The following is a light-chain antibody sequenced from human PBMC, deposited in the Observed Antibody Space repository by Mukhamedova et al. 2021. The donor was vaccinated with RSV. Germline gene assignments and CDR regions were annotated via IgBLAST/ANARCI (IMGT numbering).Light chain of an antibody. J-gene: IGKJ1*01. CDR3: QQYGSTPRT. CDR1: QSVTSNS. V-gene: IGKV3-20*01. CDR2: GAS. Sequence: GDRATLSCRASQSVTSNSLAWYQQKPGQAPRLVIYGASTRATGIPGRSGGSGSGTDFTLTIDRLEPEDFAVYYCQQYGSTPRTFG.